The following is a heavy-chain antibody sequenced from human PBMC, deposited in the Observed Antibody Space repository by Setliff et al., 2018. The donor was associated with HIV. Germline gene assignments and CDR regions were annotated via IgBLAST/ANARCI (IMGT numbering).Heavy chain of an antibody. Sequence: SETLSLTCDVSGGSISSDNWWTWVRQPPGKGLEWIGEIYHSEYTNYNASLKSRVSMSVDKSKNQFSLKLTSVTAADTAVYYCARGHCSGTNCYGVDYYGMDVWGQGTTVTVSS. CDR2: IYHSEYT. V-gene: IGHV4-4*02. CDR1: GGSISSDNW. D-gene: IGHD2-2*01. CDR3: ARGHCSGTNCYGVDYYGMDV. J-gene: IGHJ6*02.